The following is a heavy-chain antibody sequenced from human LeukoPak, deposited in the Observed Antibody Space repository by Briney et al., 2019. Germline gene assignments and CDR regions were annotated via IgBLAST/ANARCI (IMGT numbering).Heavy chain of an antibody. CDR3: AIEILRFDI. V-gene: IGHV7-4-1*02. CDR1: GYSFNSQG. Sequence: ASVKVSCKASGYSFNSQGMNWVRQAPGQGLEWMGWINTDSGNPTYAQGFTGRFVFSLDSSVSTAYLQISNLMPEDTAKYYCAIEILRFDIWGQGTMVTVSS. J-gene: IGHJ3*02. CDR2: INTDSGNP.